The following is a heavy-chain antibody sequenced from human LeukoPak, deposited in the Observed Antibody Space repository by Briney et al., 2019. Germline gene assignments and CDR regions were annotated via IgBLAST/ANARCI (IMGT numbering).Heavy chain of an antibody. D-gene: IGHD3-22*01. Sequence: HPGGSLRLSCTASGLTFSASGFNWVRQAPGKGLEWVAVIWYDGSNKYYADSVKGRFTISRDNSKNTLYLQMNSLRAEDTAVYYCASALDYYDSRDIDNWGQGTLVTVSS. CDR3: ASALDYYDSRDIDN. V-gene: IGHV3-33*08. J-gene: IGHJ4*02. CDR1: GLTFSASG. CDR2: IWYDGSNK.